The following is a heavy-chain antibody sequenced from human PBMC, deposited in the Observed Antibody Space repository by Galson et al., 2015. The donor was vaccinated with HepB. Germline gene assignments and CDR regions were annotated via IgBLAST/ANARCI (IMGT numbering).Heavy chain of an antibody. J-gene: IGHJ4*02. CDR2: ISYDGRNK. CDR1: GFTFSSYA. D-gene: IGHD2-2*01. V-gene: IGHV3-30-3*01. CDR3: ARGRLSQVYCSSNGSSPQLDS. Sequence: SLRLSCAASGFTFSSYAMHWVRQAPGKGLEWVAVISYDGRNKFFVDSVRGRFSISRDNSKNTLYLQMNSLRTEDTAKYYCARGRLSQVYCSSNGSSPQLDSWSLGTLVTVSA.